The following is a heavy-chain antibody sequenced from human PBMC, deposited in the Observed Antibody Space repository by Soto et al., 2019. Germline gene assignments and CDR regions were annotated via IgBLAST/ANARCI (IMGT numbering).Heavy chain of an antibody. Sequence: GESLKISCKFSGDSFTNHWIGWVRQMPGKGLEWMGIIYPGDSDTRYSPSFQGQVTISADKSVTTAYLQWSSLKASDTAIYYCARTYCSGGSCYFGVNWFDPWGQGTLVTVSS. J-gene: IGHJ5*02. CDR2: IYPGDSDT. D-gene: IGHD2-15*01. CDR1: GDSFTNHW. V-gene: IGHV5-51*01. CDR3: ARTYCSGGSCYFGVNWFDP.